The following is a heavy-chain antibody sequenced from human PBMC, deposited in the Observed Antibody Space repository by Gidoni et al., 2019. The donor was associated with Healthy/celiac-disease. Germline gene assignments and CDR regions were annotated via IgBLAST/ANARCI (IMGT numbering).Heavy chain of an antibody. J-gene: IGHJ6*02. D-gene: IGHD4-17*01. CDR2: ISSSSSTR. V-gene: IGHV3-48*01. Sequence: EVQLVESGGGLVQPGGSLRLSCAASGFPFISYSMNWVRQAPGKGLEWVSYISSSSSTRYYADSVKGRFTISRDNAKNSLYLQMNSLRAEDTAVYYCARWGRAVTYYYYYGMDVWGQGTTVTVSS. CDR3: ARWGRAVTYYYYYGMDV. CDR1: GFPFISYS.